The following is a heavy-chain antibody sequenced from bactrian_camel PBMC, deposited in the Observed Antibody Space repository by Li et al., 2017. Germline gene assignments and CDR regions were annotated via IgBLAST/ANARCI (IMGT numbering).Heavy chain of an antibody. V-gene: IGHV3S1*01. CDR1: GVTVSSSC. CDR3: AARGPYCYTKLSVADFTY. CDR2: IYTGSGNT. Sequence: HVQLVESGGGSVQAGGSLRLSCAASGVTVSSSCMSWSRQAPGKEREGVARIYTGSGNTYYADSVKGRFTISQDNAKNTVYLQMNSLKPEDTAMYYCAARGPYCYTKLSVADFTYWGQGTQVTVS. J-gene: IGHJ6*01. D-gene: IGHD2*01.